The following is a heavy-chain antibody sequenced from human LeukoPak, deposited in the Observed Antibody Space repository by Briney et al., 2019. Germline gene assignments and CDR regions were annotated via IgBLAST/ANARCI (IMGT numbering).Heavy chain of an antibody. CDR2: IYYGGST. CDR1: GGSISSGGYY. J-gene: IGHJ4*02. CDR3: ARAPAVAGKIDY. V-gene: IGHV4-31*03. D-gene: IGHD6-19*01. Sequence: PSETLSLTCTVSGGSISSGGYYWSWIRQHPGKGLEWIGYIYYGGSTYYNPSLKSRVTISVDTSKNQFSLKLSSVTAADTAVYYCARAPAVAGKIDYWGQGTLVTVSS.